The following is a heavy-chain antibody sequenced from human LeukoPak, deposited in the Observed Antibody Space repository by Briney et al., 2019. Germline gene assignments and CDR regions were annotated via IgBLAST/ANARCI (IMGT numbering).Heavy chain of an antibody. J-gene: IGHJ4*02. CDR3: AKGHGDYVPFDY. Sequence: GGSLRLSCAASGFTFDDYAMHWVRQAPGKGLEWVSGISGNSGSIGYADSVKGRFTISRDNAKNSLYLQMNSLRAEDTALYYCAKGHGDYVPFDYWGQGTLVTVSS. V-gene: IGHV3-9*01. CDR2: ISGNSGSI. CDR1: GFTFDDYA. D-gene: IGHD4-17*01.